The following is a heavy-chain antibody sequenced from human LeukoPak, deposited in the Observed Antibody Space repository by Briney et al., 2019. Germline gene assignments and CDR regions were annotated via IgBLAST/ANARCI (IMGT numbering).Heavy chain of an antibody. CDR2: IYYSGST. J-gene: IGHJ5*02. Sequence: PSETLSLTCTVSGGSISSGGYYWSWIRQHPGKGLEWIGYIYYSGSTYYNPSLKSRVTISVDTSKNQFSLKLSSVTAADTAVYYCARGVSGWLLGNWFDPWGQGTLVTVSS. CDR1: GGSISSGGYY. CDR3: ARGVSGWLLGNWFDP. D-gene: IGHD3-22*01. V-gene: IGHV4-31*03.